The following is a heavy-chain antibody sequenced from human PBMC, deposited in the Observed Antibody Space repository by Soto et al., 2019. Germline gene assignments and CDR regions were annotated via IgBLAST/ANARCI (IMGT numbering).Heavy chain of an antibody. CDR2: IYTSGST. Sequence: PSETLSLTCSVSGVTMSYGGYSWSWIRQPAGKGLEWIGRIYTSGSTNYNPSLKSRVTMSVDTSKNQFSLKLSSVTAADTAVYYCAREDVYCSSTSCYHGSPFDYWGQGTLVTVSS. CDR1: GVTMSYGGYS. D-gene: IGHD2-2*01. CDR3: AREDVYCSSTSCYHGSPFDY. J-gene: IGHJ4*02. V-gene: IGHV4-61*02.